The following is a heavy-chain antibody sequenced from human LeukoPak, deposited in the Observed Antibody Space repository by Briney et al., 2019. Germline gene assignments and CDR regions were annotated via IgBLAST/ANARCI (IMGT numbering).Heavy chain of an antibody. Sequence: PGGSLRLPCAASGFTFSNYPMHWVRQAPGKGLEWVAVMSTDGSDKHYADFVKGRFTISRDNSKNTLYLQMNSLRAEDTAVYYCAKAYYGSGSPLDWFDPWGQGTLVTVSS. CDR3: AKAYYGSGSPLDWFDP. V-gene: IGHV3-30-3*01. J-gene: IGHJ5*02. CDR1: GFTFSNYP. D-gene: IGHD3-10*01. CDR2: MSTDGSDK.